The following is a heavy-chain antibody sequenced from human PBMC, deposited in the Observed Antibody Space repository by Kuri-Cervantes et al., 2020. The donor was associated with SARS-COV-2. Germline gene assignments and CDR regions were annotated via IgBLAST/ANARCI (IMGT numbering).Heavy chain of an antibody. V-gene: IGHV1-69*13. CDR3: ARDSGILTGYYAHD. Sequence: SVKVSCKASGGTFSSYAISWVRQAPGQGLEWMGGIIPIFGTANYARKFQGRVTITADESTSTAYMELRSLRSDDTAVYYCARDSGILTGYYAHDWGQGTLVTVSS. CDR1: GGTFSSYA. CDR2: IIPIFGTA. D-gene: IGHD3-9*01. J-gene: IGHJ4*02.